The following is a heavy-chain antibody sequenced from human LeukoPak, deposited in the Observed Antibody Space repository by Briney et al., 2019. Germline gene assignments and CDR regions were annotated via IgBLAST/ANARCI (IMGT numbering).Heavy chain of an antibody. D-gene: IGHD1-20*01. V-gene: IGHV1-8*01. Sequence: GASVKVSCKASGYTFTSYDINWVRQATGQGLAWMGWMNPNSGNTGYAQKFQGRVTMTRNTSISTAYMEMSSLRSEDTAVYYCARGVIAGTNWFDPWGQGTLVTVSS. CDR1: GYTFTSYD. CDR2: MNPNSGNT. CDR3: ARGVIAGTNWFDP. J-gene: IGHJ5*02.